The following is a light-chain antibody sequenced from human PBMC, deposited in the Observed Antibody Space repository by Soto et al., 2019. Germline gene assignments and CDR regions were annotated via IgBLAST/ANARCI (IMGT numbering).Light chain of an antibody. J-gene: IGLJ2*01. CDR1: SSNIEIYY. CDR3: GTWDSSLSAVV. Sequence: QAVVTQPPSVSAAPGQKVSISCSGSSSNIEIYYVSWYQQFPGAAPKLLIYDNNKRPSGIPDRFSGSKSGTSATLGITGLQTGDEADYYCGTWDSSLSAVVFGGGTKVTVL. CDR2: DNN. V-gene: IGLV1-51*01.